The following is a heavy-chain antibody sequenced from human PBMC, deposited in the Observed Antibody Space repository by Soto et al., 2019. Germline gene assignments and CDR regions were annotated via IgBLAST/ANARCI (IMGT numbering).Heavy chain of an antibody. CDR2: IYYNGNT. V-gene: IGHV4-59*12. CDR1: NGSISPYY. CDR3: ARVPAMGGVISHWFDP. D-gene: IGHD3-16*02. J-gene: IGHJ5*02. Sequence: SETLSLTCTVSNGSISPYYWSWIRQPPGKGLEWIGYIYYNGNTKYNPSLKSRVTISLGTSKNEFSLRLTSVTAADTAVYFCARVPAMGGVISHWFDPWGPGILVTVYS.